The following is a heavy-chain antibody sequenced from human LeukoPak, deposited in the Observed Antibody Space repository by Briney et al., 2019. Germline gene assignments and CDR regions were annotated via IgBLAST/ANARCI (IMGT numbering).Heavy chain of an antibody. V-gene: IGHV3-30*02. CDR1: GFTFSSYG. D-gene: IGHD6-25*01. CDR2: IRYDGSDK. Sequence: GGSLRLSCAASGFTFSSYGMPWVRQAPGKGLEWVAFIRYDGSDKYYADSVKGRFTISRDNSKNTLYLQMNSLRAEDTAVYYCARDGRGVRTMAATYYYYGMDVWGQGTTVTVSS. CDR3: ARDGRGVRTMAATYYYYGMDV. J-gene: IGHJ6*02.